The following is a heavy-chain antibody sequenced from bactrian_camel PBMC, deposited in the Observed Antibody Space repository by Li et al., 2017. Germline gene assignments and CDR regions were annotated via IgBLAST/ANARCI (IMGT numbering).Heavy chain of an antibody. Sequence: VQLVESGGGSVEAGESLRLSCVASGYTGRTGCMGWFRQSSGNQREGVAVIDNDGSEIYVDSVKGRFTISKDNTKNILYLHMSSVFPEDTAMYYCAAAEPCALIWPTAVGSVGDWGRGTQVTVS. D-gene: IGHD2*01. CDR2: IDNDGSEI. CDR1: GYTGRTGC. CDR3: AAAEPCALIWPTAVGSVGD. J-gene: IGHJ4*01. V-gene: IGHV3S6*01.